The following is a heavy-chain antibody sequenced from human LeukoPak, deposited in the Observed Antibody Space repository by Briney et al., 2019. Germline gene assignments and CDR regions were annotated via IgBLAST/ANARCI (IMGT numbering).Heavy chain of an antibody. V-gene: IGHV3-7*01. CDR2: INQDGSEK. J-gene: IGHJ4*02. D-gene: IGHD4-11*01. Sequence: GWSLTLSCAASGFTFSSYWMSWVRQAPGKGLEWVANINQDGSEKYYVDSVKGRFIISRDNAKNSLFLQMNRLRAEHTAVYYCARGISNYVGSHGSQGFDYWGQGTLVTVSS. CDR3: ARGISNYVGSHGSQGFDY. CDR1: GFTFSSYW.